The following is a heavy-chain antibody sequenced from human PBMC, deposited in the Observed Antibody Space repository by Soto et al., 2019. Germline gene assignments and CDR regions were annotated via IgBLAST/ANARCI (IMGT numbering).Heavy chain of an antibody. D-gene: IGHD1-7*01. CDR1: GFTFSDYY. CDR3: ARVGYNWNYYRWFDP. Sequence: PGGSLRLSCAASGFTFSDYYMSWIRQAPGKGLEWVSYISSSGSTIYYADSVKGRFTISRDNAKNSLYLQMNSLRAEDTAVYYCARVGYNWNYYRWFDPWGQGTLVIVSS. J-gene: IGHJ5*02. V-gene: IGHV3-11*01. CDR2: ISSSGSTI.